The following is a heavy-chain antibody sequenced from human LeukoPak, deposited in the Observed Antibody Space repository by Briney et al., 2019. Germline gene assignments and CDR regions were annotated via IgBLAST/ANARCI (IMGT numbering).Heavy chain of an antibody. J-gene: IGHJ4*02. D-gene: IGHD3-9*01. CDR3: ARRPRNDILTGTPFDY. CDR2: INHSGST. V-gene: IGHV4-34*01. Sequence: PETLSLTCAVYGGSFSGFYWSWIRQPPGKGLEWIGEINHSGSTNYNPSLKSRVTISVDTSKNQFSLKLSSVTAADTAVYYCARRPRNDILTGTPFDYWGQGILVTVSS. CDR1: GGSFSGFY.